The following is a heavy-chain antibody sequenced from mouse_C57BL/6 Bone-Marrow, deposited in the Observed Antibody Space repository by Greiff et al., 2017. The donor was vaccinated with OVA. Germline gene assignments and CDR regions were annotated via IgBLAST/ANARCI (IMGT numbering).Heavy chain of an antibody. J-gene: IGHJ2*01. V-gene: IGHV3-1*01. CDR1: GYSITGGYD. D-gene: IGHD1-1*01. CDR2: ISYSGST. CDR3: ARELRFYYFDY. Sequence: EAGPGRGRPAQAGAGTGRLGGYSITGGYDWHWIRHFPGNKLEWMGYISYSGSTNYNPSLKSRISITHDTSKNHFFLKLNSVTTEDTATYYCARELRFYYFDYWGQGTTLTVSS.